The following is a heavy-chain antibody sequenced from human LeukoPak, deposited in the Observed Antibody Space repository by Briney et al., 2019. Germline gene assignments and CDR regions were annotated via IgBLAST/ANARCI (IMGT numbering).Heavy chain of an antibody. CDR1: GFTFSSYD. CDR3: ARGLVRGVIIDPYYYYGMDV. CDR2: IGTAGDT. D-gene: IGHD3-10*01. V-gene: IGHV3-13*01. Sequence: GGSLRLSCAASGFTFSSYDMHWVRQATGKGLEWVSAIGTAGDTYYPGSVKGRFTISRENAKNSLYLQMNSLRAGDTAVYYCARGLVRGVIIDPYYYYGMDVWGQGTTVTVSS. J-gene: IGHJ6*02.